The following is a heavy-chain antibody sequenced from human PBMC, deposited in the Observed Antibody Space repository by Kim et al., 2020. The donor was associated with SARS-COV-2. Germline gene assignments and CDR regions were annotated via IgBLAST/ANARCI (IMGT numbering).Heavy chain of an antibody. J-gene: IGHJ6*04. CDR1: GGSISSYY. Sequence: SETLSLTCTVSGGSISSYYWSWIRQPPGKGLEWIGYIYYSGSTNYNPSLKSRVTISVDTSKNQFSLKLSSVTAADTAVYYCASLALGGSGSYYQDVWGKGNTGTVSS. D-gene: IGHD3-10*01. CDR2: IYYSGST. CDR3: ASLALGGSGSYYQDV. V-gene: IGHV4-59*01.